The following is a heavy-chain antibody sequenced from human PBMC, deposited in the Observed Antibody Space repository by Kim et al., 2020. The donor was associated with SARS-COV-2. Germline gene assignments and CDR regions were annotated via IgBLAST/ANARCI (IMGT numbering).Heavy chain of an antibody. CDR1: GGSISSGGYY. D-gene: IGHD2-15*01. Sequence: SETLSLTCTVSGGSISSGGYYWSWIRQHPGKGLEWIGYIYYSGSTYYNPSLKSRVTISVDTSKNQFSLKLSSVTAADTAVYYCARCPGTYCSGGSCIDNWFDPWGQGTLVTVSS. CDR2: IYYSGST. J-gene: IGHJ5*02. V-gene: IGHV4-31*03. CDR3: ARCPGTYCSGGSCIDNWFDP.